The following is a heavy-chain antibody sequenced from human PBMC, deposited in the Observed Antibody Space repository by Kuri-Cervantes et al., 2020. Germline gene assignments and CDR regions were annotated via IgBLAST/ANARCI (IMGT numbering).Heavy chain of an antibody. CDR1: GGSVSSGSYY. D-gene: IGHD3-9*01. V-gene: IGHV4-61*01. CDR2: IYYSGST. Sequence: ESLKISCTVSGGSVSSGSYYWSWIRQPPGKGLEWIGYIYYSGSTNYNPSLKSRVTISVDTSKNQFSLKLSSVTAADTAVYYCATLLRYFDYASYYYYYVMDVWGQGTTVTVSS. J-gene: IGHJ6*02. CDR3: ATLLRYFDYASYYYYYVMDV.